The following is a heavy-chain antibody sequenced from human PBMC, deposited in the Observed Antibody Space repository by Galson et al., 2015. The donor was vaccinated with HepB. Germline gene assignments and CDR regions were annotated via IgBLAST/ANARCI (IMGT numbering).Heavy chain of an antibody. Sequence: SLRLSCAASGFTFSSYWINWVRQAPGKGLMWVSRISSDGSRTSYADSVKGRFSISRDNAKNMLFLQMNSLRPEDTAVYYCVRSLGDPDAFDIWGQGTMVTVSP. V-gene: IGHV3-74*01. D-gene: IGHD3-16*01. CDR3: VRSLGDPDAFDI. J-gene: IGHJ3*02. CDR2: ISSDGSRT. CDR1: GFTFSSYW.